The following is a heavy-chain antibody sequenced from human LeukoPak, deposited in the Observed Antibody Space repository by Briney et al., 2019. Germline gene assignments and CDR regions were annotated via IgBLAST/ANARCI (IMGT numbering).Heavy chain of an antibody. V-gene: IGHV1-2*02. Sequence: ASVKVSCKASGYTFTGYYMHWVRQAPGQGLEWMGWINPNSGGTNYAQKFQGRVTMTRDTSISTAYMELSRLRSDDTAVYYCARSPVPAALFGGYWGQGTLVTVSS. CDR2: INPNSGGT. CDR1: GYTFTGYY. CDR3: ARSPVPAALFGGY. D-gene: IGHD2-2*01. J-gene: IGHJ4*02.